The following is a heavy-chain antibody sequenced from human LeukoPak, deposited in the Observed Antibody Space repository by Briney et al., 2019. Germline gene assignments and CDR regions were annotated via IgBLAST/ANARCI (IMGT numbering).Heavy chain of an antibody. CDR1: GGSISSSGYP. J-gene: IGHJ6*03. Sequence: SETLSLTCTVSGGSISSSGYPWTWIRRPAGKRLEWIGRVYTSGSTDYNPSLKSRVTISVDTSKNQFSLKLSSVTAADTAVYYCARSYGGNSGRYYYYYMDVWGEGTTVTVSS. CDR2: VYTSGST. CDR3: ARSYGGNSGRYYYYYMDV. V-gene: IGHV4-61*02. D-gene: IGHD4-23*01.